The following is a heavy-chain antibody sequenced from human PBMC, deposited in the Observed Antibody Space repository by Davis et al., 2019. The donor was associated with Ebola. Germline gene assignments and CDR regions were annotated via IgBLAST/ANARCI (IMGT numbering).Heavy chain of an antibody. J-gene: IGHJ5*02. V-gene: IGHV3-23*01. CDR1: GFTFSLTD. D-gene: IGHD1-1*01. CDR2: INGAGWGT. CDR3: AGDPNWESGS. Sequence: GESLKISCAASGFTFSLTDMNWFRQAPGRGLEYVSNINGAGWGTSYADSVKGRFTISRDNSKNMLYLQMDSLRVEDTAQYYCAGDPNWESGSWGQGTLVTVSS.